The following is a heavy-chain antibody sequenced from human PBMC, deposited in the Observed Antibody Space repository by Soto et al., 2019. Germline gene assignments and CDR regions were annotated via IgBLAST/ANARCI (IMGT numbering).Heavy chain of an antibody. J-gene: IGHJ2*01. D-gene: IGHD3-10*01. CDR1: GFTFSSYA. CDR2: ISYDGSNK. V-gene: IGHV3-30-3*01. Sequence: QVQLVESGGGVVQPGRSLRLSCAASGFTFSSYAMHWVRQAPGKGLEWVAVISYDGSNKYYADSVKGRFTISRDNSKNTLYLQMNRLIAEDTAVYYCARGMNYYGSGSDGYFDLWGRGTLVTVSS. CDR3: ARGMNYYGSGSDGYFDL.